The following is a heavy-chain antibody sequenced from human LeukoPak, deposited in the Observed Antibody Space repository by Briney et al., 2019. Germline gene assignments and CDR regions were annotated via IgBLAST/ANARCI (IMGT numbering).Heavy chain of an antibody. CDR1: GASISDYS. V-gene: IGHV4-59*08. Sequence: PSETLSLTCTVSGASISDYSWNWIRQPPGMGLEWIGSIYYTGRTNYNPSLKSRVTISVDTSKNQFSLKLSSVTAADTAVYYCARQVVYAFNWFDPWGQGTLVTVSS. J-gene: IGHJ5*02. CDR3: ARQVVYAFNWFDP. D-gene: IGHD2-8*02. CDR2: IYYTGRT.